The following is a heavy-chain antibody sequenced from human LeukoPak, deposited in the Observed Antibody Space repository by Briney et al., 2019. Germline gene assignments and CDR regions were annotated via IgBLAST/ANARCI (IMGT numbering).Heavy chain of an antibody. CDR1: GFTFDDYA. V-gene: IGHV3-9*01. Sequence: PGGSLRLSCAASGFTFDDYAMHWVRQAPGKGLEWVSGISWNSGSIGYADSVKGRFTISRDNAKNSLYLQMNSLRAEDTAVYYCARDNGVCMDVWGQGTTVTVSS. CDR2: ISWNSGSI. CDR3: ARDNGVCMDV. D-gene: IGHD2-8*01. J-gene: IGHJ6*02.